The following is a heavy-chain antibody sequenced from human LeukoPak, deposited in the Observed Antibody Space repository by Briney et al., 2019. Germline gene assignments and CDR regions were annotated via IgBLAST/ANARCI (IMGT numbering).Heavy chain of an antibody. CDR3: AREGAQYYDSSGLDV. D-gene: IGHD3-22*01. CDR1: GYTFTGYY. V-gene: IGHV1-2*02. CDR2: INPNSGGT. J-gene: IGHJ6*04. Sequence: ASVTVSCKASGYTFTGYYMHWVRQAPGQGLEWMGWINPNSGGTNYAQKFQGRVTMTRDTSISTAYMELSRLRSDDTAVYYCAREGAQYYDSSGLDVWGKGTTVTVSS.